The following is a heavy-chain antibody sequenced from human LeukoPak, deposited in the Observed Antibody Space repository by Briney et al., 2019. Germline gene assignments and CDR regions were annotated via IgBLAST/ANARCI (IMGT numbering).Heavy chain of an antibody. CDR3: ATTTTGWFAP. CDR2: ISAYSANT. CDR1: GYTFTSNG. J-gene: IGHJ5*02. Sequence: ASVKVSCKASGYTFTSNGFTWVRQAPGQGLEWMGWISAYSANTNYAQKFQGRVTMTTDTSTSTAYMELRSPRSDDTAVYYCATTTTGWFAPWGQGTLVTVSS. V-gene: IGHV1-18*01. D-gene: IGHD1-1*01.